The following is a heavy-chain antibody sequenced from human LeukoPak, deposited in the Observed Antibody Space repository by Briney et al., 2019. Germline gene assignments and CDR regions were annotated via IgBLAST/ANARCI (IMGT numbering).Heavy chain of an antibody. V-gene: IGHV3-23*01. CDR1: GFTFSSYA. J-gene: IGHJ4*02. CDR3: AASSGWED. D-gene: IGHD6-19*01. CDR2: IPGSGGAT. Sequence: GGSLRLSCEASGFTFSSYAIRWVRQAPGTGLEWVSSIPGSGGATYYADSVKGRFTISRDNSKNTLYLQMNSLRAEDTAVYYCAASSGWEDWGQGTLVTVSS.